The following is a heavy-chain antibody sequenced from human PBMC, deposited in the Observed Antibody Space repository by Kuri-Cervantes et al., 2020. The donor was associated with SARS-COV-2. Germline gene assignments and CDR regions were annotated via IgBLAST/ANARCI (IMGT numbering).Heavy chain of an antibody. CDR2: IIPIFGTA. CDR3: ARARRTPYYYGSGSYFDYYYYGMDV. J-gene: IGHJ6*02. D-gene: IGHD3-10*01. CDR1: GGTFSSYA. Sequence: SVKVSCKASGGTFSSYAISWVRQAPGQGLEWMGGIIPIFGTANYAQKFQGRVTITADESTSTAYMELSSLRSEDTAAYYCARARRTPYYYGSGSYFDYYYYGMDVCGQGTTVTVSS. V-gene: IGHV1-69*13.